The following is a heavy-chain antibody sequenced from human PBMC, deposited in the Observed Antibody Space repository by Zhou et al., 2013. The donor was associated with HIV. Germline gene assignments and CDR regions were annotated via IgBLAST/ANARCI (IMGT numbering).Heavy chain of an antibody. D-gene: IGHD6-6*01. CDR2: IKSKTDGGTT. CDR1: GFTFSNAW. Sequence: EVQLVESGGGLVKPGGSLRLSCAVSGFTFSNAWMSWVRQTPGKGLEWVGRIKSKTDGGTTDHAAPVKGRFTISRDDSRNTLHLQMDSLKTEDTAVYYCTTDRGITVRPLFDSWGQGTLVTVSS. CDR3: TTDRGITVRPLFDS. J-gene: IGHJ4*02. V-gene: IGHV3-15*01.